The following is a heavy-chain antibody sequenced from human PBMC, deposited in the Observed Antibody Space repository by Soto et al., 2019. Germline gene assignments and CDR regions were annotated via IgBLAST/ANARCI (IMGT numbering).Heavy chain of an antibody. CDR2: RYYSEST. Sequence: NPSETLSLTCTVSGGSITTGGYYWSWIRQLPGKGLGWIGHRYYSESTYYNPSLKSRVSISLDTSKNQFSLKLSFVTAADTAMYYCARTKCSGGSCYSWSLDYWGQGTPVTVSS. J-gene: IGHJ4*02. V-gene: IGHV4-31*03. CDR1: GGSITTGGYY. D-gene: IGHD2-15*01. CDR3: ARTKCSGGSCYSWSLDY.